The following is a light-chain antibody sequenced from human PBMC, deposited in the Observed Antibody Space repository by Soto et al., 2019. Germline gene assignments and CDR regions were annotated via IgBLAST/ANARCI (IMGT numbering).Light chain of an antibody. V-gene: IGLV2-14*01. CDR3: CSYTDIALDVV. J-gene: IGLJ2*01. Sequence: QSALTQPASVSGSPGQSITISCTGTSSDIGDYDYVSWYQHRPGKAPKLLIFDVTHRPSGVSDRFSGSKSGNTASLTISGVRPEDEADYYCCSYTDIALDVVFGGGTKLTVL. CDR1: SSDIGDYDY. CDR2: DVT.